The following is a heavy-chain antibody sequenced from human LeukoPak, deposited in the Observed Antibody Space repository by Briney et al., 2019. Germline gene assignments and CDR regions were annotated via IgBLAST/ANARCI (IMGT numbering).Heavy chain of an antibody. J-gene: IGHJ3*02. V-gene: IGHV3-23*01. D-gene: IGHD6-13*01. CDR2: ISGSGGST. Sequence: GGSLRLSCAASGFTFSSYAMSWVRQAPGKGLEWVSAISGSGGSTYYADSVKGRFTISRDNPKNTLYLQMNSLRAEDTAVYYCAKGRYSSCWYDAFDIWGQGTMVTVSS. CDR3: AKGRYSSCWYDAFDI. CDR1: GFTFSSYA.